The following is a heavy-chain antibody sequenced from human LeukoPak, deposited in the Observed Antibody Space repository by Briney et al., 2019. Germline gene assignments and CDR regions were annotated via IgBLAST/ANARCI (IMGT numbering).Heavy chain of an antibody. V-gene: IGHV4-59*01. CDR1: GGSISSYY. J-gene: IGHJ6*02. Sequence: PSETLSPTCTVSGGSISSYYWSWIRQPPGKGLEWLGYIYYSGSTNYNPSLKSRVTISVDTSKNQFSLKLSSVTAADTAVYYCATSHIPARGYYYGMDVWGQGTTVTVSS. D-gene: IGHD2-21*01. CDR2: IYYSGST. CDR3: ATSHIPARGYYYGMDV.